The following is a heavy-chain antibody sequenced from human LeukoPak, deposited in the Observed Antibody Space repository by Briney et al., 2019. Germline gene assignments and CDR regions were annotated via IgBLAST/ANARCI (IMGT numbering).Heavy chain of an antibody. CDR1: GGTFISYA. Sequence: SVEVSCKASGGTFISYAISWVRQAPGQGLEWMGGIIPIFGTANYAQKFQGRVTITADESTSTAYMELSSLRSEDTAVYYCARYKADYYGSGSYYGYWGQGTLVTVSS. D-gene: IGHD3-10*01. CDR3: ARYKADYYGSGSYYGY. CDR2: IIPIFGTA. V-gene: IGHV1-69*13. J-gene: IGHJ4*02.